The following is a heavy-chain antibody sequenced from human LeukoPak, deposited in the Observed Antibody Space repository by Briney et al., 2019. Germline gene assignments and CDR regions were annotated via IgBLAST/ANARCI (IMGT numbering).Heavy chain of an antibody. J-gene: IGHJ6*03. CDR1: GGSISSSNW. CDR3: ARAERQLETSSYYYYYMDV. Sequence: PSETLSLTCAVSGGSISSSNWWSWVRQPPGKGLEWIGEIYHSGSTNYNPSLKSRVTISVDKSKNQFSLKLSSVTAADTAVYYCARAERQLETSSYYYYYMDVWGKGTTVTVSS. V-gene: IGHV4-4*02. CDR2: IYHSGST. D-gene: IGHD6-6*01.